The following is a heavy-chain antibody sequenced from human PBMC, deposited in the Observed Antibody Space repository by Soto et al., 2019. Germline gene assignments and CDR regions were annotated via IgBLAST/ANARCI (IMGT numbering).Heavy chain of an antibody. Sequence: QVQRVQSGAEVKKPGSSVKVSCKASGGTFSSYAISWVRQAPGQGREWMGGIIPIFGTANYAQKFQGRVTITADESTSTAYMELSSLRAEDTAVYYCARSLITKVRGVIIEDYYYYGMDVWGQGTTVTVSS. CDR2: IIPIFGTA. CDR1: GGTFSSYA. V-gene: IGHV1-69*01. CDR3: ARSLITKVRGVIIEDYYYYGMDV. D-gene: IGHD3-10*01. J-gene: IGHJ6*02.